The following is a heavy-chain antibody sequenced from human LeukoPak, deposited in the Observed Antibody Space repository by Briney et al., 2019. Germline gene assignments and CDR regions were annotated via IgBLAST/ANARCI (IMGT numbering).Heavy chain of an antibody. J-gene: IGHJ4*02. CDR3: AKGWFGETLHGPHDY. CDR2: ISASGSLT. V-gene: IGHV3-23*01. CDR1: QFTFSSYA. Sequence: GGSLRLSCEASQFTFSSYAMTWVRQASGKGLEWVSSISASGSLTYYADSVKGRFTISRDNSKSILFLQMNSLTVEDTAVYYWAKGWFGETLHGPHDYWGQGAPVTVSS. D-gene: IGHD3-10*01.